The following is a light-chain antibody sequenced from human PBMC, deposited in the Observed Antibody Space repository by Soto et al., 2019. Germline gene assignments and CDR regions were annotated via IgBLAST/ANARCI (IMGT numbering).Light chain of an antibody. Sequence: EIVLTQSPATLSLSRGEGATLSCRARQSITTYLAWYQQKPGQAPRLLIYGASRRATGIPARFSGSGSGTDFTLTISRLEPEDFEVYYCQQRSNWQRTFCQGTKVDIK. CDR2: GAS. J-gene: IGKJ1*01. V-gene: IGKV3-11*01. CDR3: QQRSNWQRT. CDR1: QSITTY.